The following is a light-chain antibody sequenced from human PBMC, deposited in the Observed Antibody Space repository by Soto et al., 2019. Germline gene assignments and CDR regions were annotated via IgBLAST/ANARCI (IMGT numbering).Light chain of an antibody. Sequence: QSALTQPASVSGSPGQSITISCTATSSDVGGYNYVSGYQHHPGKAPKLIIYDVSNRPSGVSIRFSGSKSDNTASLTISGLQPEDEADYHCSSYTTSNTRQIVFGTGTKVTVL. J-gene: IGLJ1*01. V-gene: IGLV2-14*03. CDR3: SSYTTSNTRQIV. CDR2: DVS. CDR1: SSDVGGYNY.